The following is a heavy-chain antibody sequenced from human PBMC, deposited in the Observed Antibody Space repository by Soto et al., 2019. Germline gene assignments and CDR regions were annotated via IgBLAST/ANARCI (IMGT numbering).Heavy chain of an antibody. V-gene: IGHV4-34*01. D-gene: IGHD6-13*01. CDR2: INHSGST. Sequence: SETLSLTCAVYGGSFSGYYWSWIRQPPGKGLEWIGEINHSGSTNYNPSLKSRVTISVDTSKNQFSLKLSSVTAADTAVYYCARGVIAAAARGNFDYWGQGNLVTVSS. CDR1: GGSFSGYY. J-gene: IGHJ4*02. CDR3: ARGVIAAAARGNFDY.